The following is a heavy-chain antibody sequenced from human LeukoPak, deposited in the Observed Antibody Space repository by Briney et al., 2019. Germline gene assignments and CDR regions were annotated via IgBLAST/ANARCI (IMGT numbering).Heavy chain of an antibody. V-gene: IGHV3-11*01. CDR1: GGSISSYY. J-gene: IGHJ4*02. CDR2: ISSSGSTI. Sequence: LSLTCTVSGGSISSYYWSWIRQAPGKGLEWVSYISSSGSTIYYADSVKGRFTISRDNAKNSLYLQMNSLRAEDTAVYYCARDLRRGGDYDRPLGYWGQGTLVTVSS. CDR3: ARDLRRGGDYDRPLGY. D-gene: IGHD3-22*01.